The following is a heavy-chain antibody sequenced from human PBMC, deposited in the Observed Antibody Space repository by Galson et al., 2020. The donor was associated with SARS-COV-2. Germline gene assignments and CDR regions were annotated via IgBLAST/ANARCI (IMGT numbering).Heavy chain of an antibody. V-gene: IGHV3-30*02. CDR1: GFTFSSYG. CDR2: IRYDGSNK. D-gene: IGHD3-3*01. CDR3: AKDYTYYDFWSGYYTTVYYYYYMDV. J-gene: IGHJ6*03. Sequence: GGSLRLSCAASGFTFSSYGMHWVRQAPGKGLEWVAFIRYDGSNKYYADSVKGRFTISRDNSKNTLYLQMNSLRAEDTAVYYCAKDYTYYDFWSGYYTTVYYYYYMDVWGTGTMGTVSS.